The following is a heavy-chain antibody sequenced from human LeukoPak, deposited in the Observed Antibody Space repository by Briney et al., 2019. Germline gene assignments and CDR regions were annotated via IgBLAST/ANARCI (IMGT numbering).Heavy chain of an antibody. CDR2: ISSSSIYK. V-gene: IGHV3-21*01. D-gene: IGHD3-3*01. CDR3: ARGPLGIFGVVTPDY. CDR1: GFTFNSYS. J-gene: IGHJ4*02. Sequence: GGSLRLSCAASGFTFNSYSMNWVRQAPGKGLEWVSSISSSSIYKYYADSVKGRFTISRDNAKNSLYLQMNSLRAEDTAVYYCARGPLGIFGVVTPDYWGQGTLVTVSS.